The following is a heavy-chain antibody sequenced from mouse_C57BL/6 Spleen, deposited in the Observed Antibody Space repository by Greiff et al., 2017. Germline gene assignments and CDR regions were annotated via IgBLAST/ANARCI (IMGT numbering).Heavy chain of an antibody. CDR1: GYTFTSYW. Sequence: QVQLQQPGAELVKPGASVKLSCKASGYTFTSYWMHWVKQRPGQGLEWIGMIHPNSGSTNYNEKFKSKATLTVDKSSSTAYMQLSSLTSEDSAVYCCARYHGGYAMGYWGQGTSVTVSS. V-gene: IGHV1-64*01. CDR3: ARYHGGYAMGY. CDR2: IHPNSGST. J-gene: IGHJ4*01.